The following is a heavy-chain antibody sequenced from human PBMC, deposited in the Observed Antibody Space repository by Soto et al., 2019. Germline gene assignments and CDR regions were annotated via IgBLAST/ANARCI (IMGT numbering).Heavy chain of an antibody. D-gene: IGHD3-9*01. CDR2: IWGDGSKK. V-gene: IGHV3-33*01. J-gene: IGHJ4*02. CDR1: GFTFSTYG. CDR3: VRVFDKYYFDS. Sequence: QVQLVESGGSVVQPGRSLRLSCAVSGFTFSTYGMHWVRQAPGKGLEWVAVIWGDGSKKYHADSVKGRFTITRDNTNNIIYLEMNSLGAEDTAVYYCVRVFDKYYFDSWGQGTLVTVSS.